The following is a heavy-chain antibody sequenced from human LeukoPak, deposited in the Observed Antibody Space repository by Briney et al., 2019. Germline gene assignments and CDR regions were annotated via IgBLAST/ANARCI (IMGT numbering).Heavy chain of an antibody. CDR1: GFIFSSYA. V-gene: IGHV3-23*01. J-gene: IGHJ4*02. CDR2: ISGSGGNT. CDR3: AKSLCGGDCYRFDH. Sequence: GGSLRLSCAASGFIFSSYAMSWVRQAPGKGLKWVSAISGSGGNTYYADSVRGRFTISTDNSKNTLYLQMNSLRAEDTAVYYCAKSLCGGDCYRFDHWGQGTLVTVSS. D-gene: IGHD2-21*02.